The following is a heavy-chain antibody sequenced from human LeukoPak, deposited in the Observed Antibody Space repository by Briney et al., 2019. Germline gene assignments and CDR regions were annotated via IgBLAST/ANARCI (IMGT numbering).Heavy chain of an antibody. Sequence: GGSLRLSCAASGFTFSSYGMHWVRQAPGKGLEWVAVIWYDGSNKYYADSVKGRFTISRDISKNTLYLQMNSLRAEDTAVYYCARVMEDASSQPLDVWGQGITVTVSS. V-gene: IGHV3-33*01. J-gene: IGHJ6*02. D-gene: IGHD1-14*01. CDR2: IWYDGSNK. CDR1: GFTFSSYG. CDR3: ARVMEDASSQPLDV.